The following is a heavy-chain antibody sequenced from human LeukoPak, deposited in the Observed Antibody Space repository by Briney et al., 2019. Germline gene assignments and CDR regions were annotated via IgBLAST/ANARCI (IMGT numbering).Heavy chain of an antibody. J-gene: IGHJ2*01. D-gene: IGHD6-13*01. Sequence: SETLYLTCTVSGGSIRSYYWSWIRQPPGKGLEWIAYIYYSGSTNYNPSLKSRVTISVDTSKNQFSLKLSSVTAADTAVYYCARVYYSNSYDYWYFDLWGRGTLVTVSS. CDR1: GGSIRSYY. CDR3: ARVYYSNSYDYWYFDL. V-gene: IGHV4-59*01. CDR2: IYYSGST.